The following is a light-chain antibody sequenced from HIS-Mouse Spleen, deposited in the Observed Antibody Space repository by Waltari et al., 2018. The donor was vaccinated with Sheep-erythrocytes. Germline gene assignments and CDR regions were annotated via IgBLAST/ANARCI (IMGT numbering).Light chain of an antibody. CDR2: EGS. CDR3: CSYAGSSTPWV. Sequence: QSALTQPASVSGSPGQSITISCTGTSSDVGSYNLVSWYQQHPGKAPKLIIYEGSKRPSGVSNSFAGSTSGNTASLTISGRQAEDEADYYCCSYAGSSTPWVFGGVTKLTVL. V-gene: IGLV2-23*01. J-gene: IGLJ3*02. CDR1: SSDVGSYNL.